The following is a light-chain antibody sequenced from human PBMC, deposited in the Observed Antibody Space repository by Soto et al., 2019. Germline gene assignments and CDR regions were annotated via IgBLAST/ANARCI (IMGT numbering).Light chain of an antibody. CDR1: NIGSRS. CDR3: QLWDSSSDHVV. CDR2: DDG. V-gene: IGLV3-21*02. Sequence: SYELTQPPSVSVAPGQTARITCGGNNIGSRSVHWYQQKPGQAPVLVVYDDGDRPSGIPERFSGSNSGNTATLTISRVEAGDEADYYCQLWDSSSDHVVFGGGTKLTVL. J-gene: IGLJ2*01.